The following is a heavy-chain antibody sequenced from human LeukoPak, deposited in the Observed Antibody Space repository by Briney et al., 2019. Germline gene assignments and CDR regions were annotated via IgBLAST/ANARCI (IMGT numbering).Heavy chain of an antibody. Sequence: PGGSLRLSCAASGFTFSRYSMHWVRQAPGKGLEWVSAISGSGGSTYYADSVKGRFTISRDNSKNTLYLQMNSLRAEDTAVYYCAKDRKGGLIGGQGTLVTVSS. V-gene: IGHV3-23*01. CDR2: ISGSGGST. J-gene: IGHJ4*02. CDR3: AKDRKGGLI. CDR1: GFTFSRYS. D-gene: IGHD3-10*01.